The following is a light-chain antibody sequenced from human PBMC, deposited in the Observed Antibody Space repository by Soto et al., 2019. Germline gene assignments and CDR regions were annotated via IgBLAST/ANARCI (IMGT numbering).Light chain of an antibody. J-gene: IGKJ1*01. CDR2: GAS. CDR3: QQYSNLWT. Sequence: EIVLTQSPATLSLSPGERATLSCRASQSVNIYLAWYQQKPGQAPRLLIYGASSRATGVPDRFSGSGSGTDFTLSISRLEPEDFAVYYCQQYSNLWTFGQGTKVDI. V-gene: IGKV3D-20*02. CDR1: QSVNIY.